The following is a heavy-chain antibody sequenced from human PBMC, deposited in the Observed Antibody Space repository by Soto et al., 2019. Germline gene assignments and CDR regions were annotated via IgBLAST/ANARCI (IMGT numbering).Heavy chain of an antibody. CDR1: GGSISGYY. Sequence: SETLSLTCTVSGGSISGYYWSWIRQPPGKGLEWIGYMYKTGSTVYNPSFKSRVTISVDTSKNQFSLKLDSVTAADTAVYYCARDLWGYCGTDCYPLDVWGQGTTVTVSS. J-gene: IGHJ6*02. CDR2: MYKTGST. V-gene: IGHV4-59*01. D-gene: IGHD2-21*02. CDR3: ARDLWGYCGTDCYPLDV.